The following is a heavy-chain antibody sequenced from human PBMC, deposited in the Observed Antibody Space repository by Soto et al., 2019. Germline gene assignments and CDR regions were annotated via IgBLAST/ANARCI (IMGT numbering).Heavy chain of an antibody. CDR1: SASLSSSTYY. D-gene: IGHD6-6*01. CDR3: ASSSPFHY. CDR2: IYYSGNT. Sequence: QLQLQESGPGLVKPSETLSLTCSVSSASLSSSTYYWSWIRQPPGRGPEWIGSIYYSGNTYYKPSLKSRVSISIDTSRNQCSLKLTAVTAAATGVYYCASSSPFHYWGPGILVTVSS. J-gene: IGHJ4*02. V-gene: IGHV4-39*01.